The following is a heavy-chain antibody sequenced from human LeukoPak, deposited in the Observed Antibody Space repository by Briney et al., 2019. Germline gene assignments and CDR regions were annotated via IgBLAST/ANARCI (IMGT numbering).Heavy chain of an antibody. CDR1: GYTFTSYG. D-gene: IGHD2-15*01. Sequence: ASVKVSCKASGYTFTSYGIGWVRQAPGQGPEWVGWISGYSGNTNYAQNLQGRVTMTRDMYTSTVYMELSSLRSEDTAVYYCASTTPRGGSGGSCFRGLFDYWGQGTLVTVSS. CDR3: ASTTPRGGSGGSCFRGLFDY. V-gene: IGHV1-18*01. CDR2: ISGYSGNT. J-gene: IGHJ4*02.